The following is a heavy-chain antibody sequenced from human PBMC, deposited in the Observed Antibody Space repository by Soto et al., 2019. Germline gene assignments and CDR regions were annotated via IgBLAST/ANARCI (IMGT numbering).Heavy chain of an antibody. J-gene: IGHJ6*02. D-gene: IGHD1-26*01. CDR3: ARLRSGTYFGVYYNGMDV. CDR1: GGTFSNYA. Sequence: QVQLVQSASEVKKPGSSAKVSCKASGGTFSNYAFSWVRQAPGQGLEWMGGIIPMIGTANYAEKFQGRVTITADEPAITVDMELRRLRPEDMALYYCARLRSGTYFGVYYNGMDVWGQGTAVSVSS. CDR2: IIPMIGTA. V-gene: IGHV1-69*01.